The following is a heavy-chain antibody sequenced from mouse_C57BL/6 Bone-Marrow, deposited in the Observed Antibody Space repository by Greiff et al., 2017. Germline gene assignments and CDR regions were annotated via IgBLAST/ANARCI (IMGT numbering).Heavy chain of an antibody. J-gene: IGHJ4*01. D-gene: IGHD2-3*01. CDR1: GYSITSGYD. V-gene: IGHV3-1*01. CDR2: ISYSGST. CDR3: ARDDDDAMDY. Sequence: EVKLMESGPGMVKPSQSLSLTCTVTGYSITSGYDWHWIRHFPGNKLEWMGYISYSGSTNYNPSLKSRISITHDTSTNPFFLKLNTVTTEDTATYYCARDDDDAMDYWGQGTSVTVSS.